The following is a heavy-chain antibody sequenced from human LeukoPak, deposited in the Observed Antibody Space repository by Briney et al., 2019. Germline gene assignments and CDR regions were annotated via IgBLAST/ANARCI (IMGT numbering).Heavy chain of an antibody. CDR3: ARAFLSGSYSRSWFDP. Sequence: SQTLSLTCTVSGGSISSGVYYWSWIRQPPGKGLECIGYIYYSGSTYYNTSLKSRVTISVDTSKNQFSLKLSSVTAADTAVYYCARAFLSGSYSRSWFDPWGQGTLVTVSS. CDR2: IYYSGST. V-gene: IGHV4-30-4*01. CDR1: GGSISSGVYY. J-gene: IGHJ5*02. D-gene: IGHD1-26*01.